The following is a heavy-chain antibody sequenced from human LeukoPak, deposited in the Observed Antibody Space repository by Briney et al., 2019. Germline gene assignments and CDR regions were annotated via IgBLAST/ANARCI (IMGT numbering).Heavy chain of an antibody. V-gene: IGHV4-34*01. CDR3: ARVQYYLNRFDI. J-gene: IGHJ3*02. D-gene: IGHD3-10*01. CDR1: GGSFSGYY. Sequence: SETLSLTCAVYGGSFSGYYWSWIRQPPGKGLEWIGEINHSGSTNYNPSLKSRVTISVDTSKNQFSLKLSSATAADTAVYYCARVQYYLNRFDIWGQGTMVTVSS. CDR2: INHSGST.